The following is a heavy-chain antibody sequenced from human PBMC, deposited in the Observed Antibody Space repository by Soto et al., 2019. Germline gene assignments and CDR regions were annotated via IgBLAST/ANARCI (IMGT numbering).Heavy chain of an antibody. V-gene: IGHV4-31*03. CDR1: GGSISSGGYY. D-gene: IGHD3-9*01. CDR3: ARLEGLATISYYFDF. CDR2: MYYTGFS. Sequence: PSETLSLTCTVSGGSISSGGYYWSWIRQHPGKGLEWIGYMYYTGFSHYNPSLKSRLTISVDRSKNQFTLQLTSVTVEDTAVYYCARLEGLATISYYFDFWGPGALVTVSS. J-gene: IGHJ4*02.